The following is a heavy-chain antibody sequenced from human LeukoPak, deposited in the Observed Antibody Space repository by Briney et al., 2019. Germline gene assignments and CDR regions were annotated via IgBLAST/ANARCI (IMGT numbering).Heavy chain of an antibody. J-gene: IGHJ6*03. D-gene: IGHD1-1*01. CDR2: IYSGGST. Sequence: GGSLRLSFAASGFTASSTSMSWFRKAPGKGLEWVSVIYSGGSTYYADSVKGRFTISRDNSKNTLYLQMNSLRAEDTAVYYCARVWSYYYYMDVWGKGTTVTISS. CDR3: ARVWSYYYYMDV. CDR1: GFTASSTS. V-gene: IGHV3-66*01.